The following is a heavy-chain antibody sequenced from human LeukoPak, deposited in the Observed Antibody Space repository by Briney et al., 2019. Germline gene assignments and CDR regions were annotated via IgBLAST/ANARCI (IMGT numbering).Heavy chain of an antibody. CDR3: ARGRMIVSDAFDI. J-gene: IGHJ3*02. CDR1: GFTVSSNY. D-gene: IGHD3-22*01. CDR2: IYSGGST. Sequence: GGSLRLSCAGSGFTVSSNYMSWVRQAPGKGMKWVSVIYSGGSTYYADCVKGRFTISRDNSKNTLYLQMNSLRAEDTAVYYCARGRMIVSDAFDIWGQGTMVTVSS. V-gene: IGHV3-66*02.